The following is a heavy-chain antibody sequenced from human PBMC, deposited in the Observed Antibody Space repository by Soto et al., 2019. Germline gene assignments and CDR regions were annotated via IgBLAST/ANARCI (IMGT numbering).Heavy chain of an antibody. D-gene: IGHD4-17*01. CDR2: INPSGGST. V-gene: IGHV1-46*03. CDR1: GYTFTSYY. CDR3: ARNYGDYPFDY. Sequence: GASVKVSCKASGYTFTSYYMHWVRQAPGQGLEWMGIINPSGGSTSYAQKLQGRVTMTRDTSTSTVYMELSSLRSEDTAVYYCARNYGDYPFDYWGQGTLVTVSS. J-gene: IGHJ4*02.